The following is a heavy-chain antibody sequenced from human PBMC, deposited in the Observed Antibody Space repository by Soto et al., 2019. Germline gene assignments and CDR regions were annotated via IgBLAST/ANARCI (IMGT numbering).Heavy chain of an antibody. CDR1: GFTFSSYG. J-gene: IGHJ2*01. D-gene: IGHD2-15*01. V-gene: IGHV3-33*01. Sequence: QVQLVESGGGVVQPGRSLRLSCAASGFTFSSYGMHWVRQAPGKGLEWVAVIWYDGSNEYYADSVKGRFTISRDNSKHTLYLQMHSLRAEDTAVYYCARGHVGVGAAGRIPHDLWGRGTLVTVSS. CDR2: IWYDGSNE. CDR3: ARGHVGVGAAGRIPHDL.